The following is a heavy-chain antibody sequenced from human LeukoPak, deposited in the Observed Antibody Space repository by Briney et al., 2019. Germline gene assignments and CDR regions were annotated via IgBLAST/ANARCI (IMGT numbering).Heavy chain of an antibody. CDR1: GFTFINAW. CDR3: AKDLIVVVARFDY. D-gene: IGHD2-15*01. CDR2: IKAKAHGGTI. V-gene: IGHV3-15*01. Sequence: GGSLRLSCAASGFTFINAWMAWVRQAPGKGLEWVGRIKAKAHGGTIEYAAPVKGRFTISRDNSKNTLYLQMNSLRAEDTAVYYCAKDLIVVVARFDYWGQGTLVTVSS. J-gene: IGHJ4*02.